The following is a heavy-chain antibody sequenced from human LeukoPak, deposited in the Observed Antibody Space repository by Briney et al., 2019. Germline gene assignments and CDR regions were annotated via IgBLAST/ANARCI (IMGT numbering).Heavy chain of an antibody. CDR3: AKDHGIVRALLVDY. V-gene: IGHV3-30*02. D-gene: IGHD1-26*01. J-gene: IGHJ4*02. CDR1: GFTFSSYG. Sequence: GGSLRLSCAASGFTFSSYGMHWVRQAPGKGLEWVAFIRYDGSNKYYADSVKGRFTISRDNSKNTLYLQMNSLRAEDTAVYYCAKDHGIVRALLVDYWGQGTLVTVSS. CDR2: IRYDGSNK.